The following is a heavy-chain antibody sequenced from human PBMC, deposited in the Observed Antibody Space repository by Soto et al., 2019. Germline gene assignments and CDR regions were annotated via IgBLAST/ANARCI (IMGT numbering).Heavy chain of an antibody. Sequence: GGSLRLSCAASGFTFSSYAMNWVRQTQERGLEWVSSISSTSSYTHYSDSVKGRFTISRDNANNSLFLQMNSLRAEDTATYYCARDLALAGNYWGQGALVTVSS. V-gene: IGHV3-21*01. D-gene: IGHD6-19*01. CDR2: ISSTSSYT. CDR3: ARDLALAGNY. J-gene: IGHJ4*02. CDR1: GFTFSSYA.